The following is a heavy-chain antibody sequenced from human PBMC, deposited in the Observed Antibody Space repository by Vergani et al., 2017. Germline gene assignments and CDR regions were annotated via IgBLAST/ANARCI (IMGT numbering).Heavy chain of an antibody. CDR2: IYYSGST. CDR3: ARLPSDYDPYYYYGMDV. CDR1: GGSISSYY. D-gene: IGHD5-12*01. V-gene: IGHV4-59*08. J-gene: IGHJ6*02. Sequence: QVQLQESGPGLVKPSETLSLTCTVSGGSISSYYWSWIRQPPGKGLEWIGYIYYSGSTNYNPSLKSRVTISVDTSKNQFSLKLSSVTAADTAVYYCARLPSDYDPYYYYGMDVWGQGTTVTVSS.